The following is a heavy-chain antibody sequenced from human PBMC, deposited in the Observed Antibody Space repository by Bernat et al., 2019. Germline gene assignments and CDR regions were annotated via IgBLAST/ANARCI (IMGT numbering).Heavy chain of an antibody. CDR2: IYYSGST. V-gene: IGHV4-59*01. CDR3: AGTGGNWNYRDYYYYYKEG. D-gene: IGHD1-7*01. Sequence: QVQLQESGPGLVKPSETLSLTCTVSGGSISSYYWSWIRQPPGKGLEWIGYIYYSGSTNYNPSLKSRVTISVDTSKNQFSLKLSSVTAADTAVYYCAGTGGNWNYRDYYYYYKEGWGDGATVT. J-gene: IGHJ6*03. CDR1: GGSISSYY.